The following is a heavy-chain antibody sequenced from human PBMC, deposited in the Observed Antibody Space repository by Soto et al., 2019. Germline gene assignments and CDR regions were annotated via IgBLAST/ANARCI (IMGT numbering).Heavy chain of an antibody. J-gene: IGHJ4*02. Sequence: ASVKVSCKASGYTFTGYYMHWVRQAPGQGLEWMGWINPNSGGTNYAQKFQGRVTMTRDTSISTAYMELNRLRSDDTAVYYCARDRADFWSGYYVEYWGQGTLGTVSS. CDR2: INPNSGGT. V-gene: IGHV1-2*02. CDR3: ARDRADFWSGYYVEY. D-gene: IGHD3-3*01. CDR1: GYTFTGYY.